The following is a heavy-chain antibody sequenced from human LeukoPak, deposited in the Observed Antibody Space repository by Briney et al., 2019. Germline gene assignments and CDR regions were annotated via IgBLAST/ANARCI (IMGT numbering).Heavy chain of an antibody. D-gene: IGHD3-22*01. CDR1: GGSFSGYY. Sequence: SETLSLTCAVYGGSFSGYYWSWIRQPPGKGLEWIGEINHSGSTNYNPSLKSRVTISVDTSKNQFSLKLSSVTAADTAVYYCAREGNYYYDSSGYYFDYWGQGTLVTVSS. J-gene: IGHJ4*02. CDR3: AREGNYYYDSSGYYFDY. V-gene: IGHV4-34*01. CDR2: INHSGST.